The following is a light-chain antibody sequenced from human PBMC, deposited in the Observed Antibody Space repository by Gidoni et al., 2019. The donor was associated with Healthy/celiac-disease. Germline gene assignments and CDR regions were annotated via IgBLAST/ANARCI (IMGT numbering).Light chain of an antibody. CDR2: AAS. J-gene: IGKJ2*01. Sequence: DIQLTKSPSFLSASVGDRVTITCRASQGISSYLAWYQQKPGKAPKLLLYAASTLQSGVPSRFSGSVSGTEFTLTISSLQPEDFATYYCQQLNSYSYTFGQGTKLEIK. V-gene: IGKV1-9*01. CDR3: QQLNSYSYT. CDR1: QGISSY.